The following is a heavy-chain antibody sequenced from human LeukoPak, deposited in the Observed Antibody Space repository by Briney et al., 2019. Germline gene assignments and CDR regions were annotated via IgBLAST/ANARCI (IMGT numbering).Heavy chain of an antibody. J-gene: IGHJ4*02. D-gene: IGHD4-23*01. Sequence: GRSLRLSCAASGFTFDDYAMHWVRQAPGKGLEWVSGISWNSGSIGYADSVKGRFTISRDNAKNSLYLQMNRLRAEDTALYYCAKDKEEVLTPYFDYWGQGTLVTVSS. CDR1: GFTFDDYA. CDR3: AKDKEEVLTPYFDY. V-gene: IGHV3-9*01. CDR2: ISWNSGSI.